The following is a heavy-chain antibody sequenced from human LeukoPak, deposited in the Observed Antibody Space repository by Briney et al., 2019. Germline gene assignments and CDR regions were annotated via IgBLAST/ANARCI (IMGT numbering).Heavy chain of an antibody. CDR2: IKPDGNEK. J-gene: IGHJ4*02. CDR3: ARDGKSITIFGVVIIGFDY. Sequence: GGSLRLSCAASGFTFSDYAMTWVRQAPGKGPEWVANIKPDGNEKYYVDSVKGRFTISRDNAKNSLYLQMNSLRAEDTAVYYCARDGKSITIFGVVIIGFDYWGQGTLVTVSS. D-gene: IGHD3-3*01. V-gene: IGHV3-7*01. CDR1: GFTFSDYA.